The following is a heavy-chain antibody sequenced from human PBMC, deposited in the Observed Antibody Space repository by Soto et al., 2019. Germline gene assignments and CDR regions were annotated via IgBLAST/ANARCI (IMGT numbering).Heavy chain of an antibody. Sequence: QLQLQESGPGLVKPSETLSLTCTVSGGSISSSSYYWGWIRQPPGKGLEWIGSIYYSGSTYYNPSLKSRVTISVDTSKNQFSLKLSSVTAADTAVYYCARHRGGDYFDYWGQGTLVTVSS. V-gene: IGHV4-39*01. D-gene: IGHD3-10*01. CDR1: GGSISSSSYY. J-gene: IGHJ4*02. CDR2: IYYSGST. CDR3: ARHRGGDYFDY.